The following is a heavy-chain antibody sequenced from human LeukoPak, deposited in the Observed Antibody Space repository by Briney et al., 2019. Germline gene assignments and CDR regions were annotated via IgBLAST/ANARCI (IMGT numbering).Heavy chain of an antibody. CDR1: GFTVSSNY. CDR3: ASWRGSYLRIDAFDI. Sequence: GGSLRLSCAASGFTVSSNYMSWVRQAPGKGLEWVSVIYSGGSTYYADSVKGRFTISRDNSKNTLYLQMNSLRAEDTAVYYCASWRGSYLRIDAFDIWGQGTMVTVSS. J-gene: IGHJ3*02. V-gene: IGHV3-66*01. D-gene: IGHD1-26*01. CDR2: IYSGGST.